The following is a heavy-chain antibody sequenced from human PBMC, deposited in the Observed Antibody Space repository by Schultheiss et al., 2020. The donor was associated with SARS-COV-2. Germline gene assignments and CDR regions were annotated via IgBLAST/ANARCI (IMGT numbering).Heavy chain of an antibody. Sequence: GGSLRLSCAASGFTVSSNYMSWVRQAPGKGLEWVSVIYGGGNTYYADSVKGRFTISRDNAKNTVYLQMNSLRAEDTAVYYCASSMGRSAPDYWGQGTLVTVSS. CDR1: GFTVSSNY. CDR3: ASSMGRSAPDY. CDR2: IYGGGNT. J-gene: IGHJ4*02. V-gene: IGHV3-66*01. D-gene: IGHD3-10*01.